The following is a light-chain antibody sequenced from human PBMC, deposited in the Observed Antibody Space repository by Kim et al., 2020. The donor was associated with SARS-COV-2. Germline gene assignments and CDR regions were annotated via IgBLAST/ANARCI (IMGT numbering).Light chain of an antibody. J-gene: IGLJ2*01. CDR1: KLGDKF. Sequence: SYELTQPPSVSMSPGQTASITCSGDKLGDKFACWSQQKPGQSPVLVIYQDNKRPSGIPERFSGSNSGNTATLTISGTQAMDEADYYCQAWDSSIPVFGGGTQLTVL. V-gene: IGLV3-1*01. CDR2: QDN. CDR3: QAWDSSIPV.